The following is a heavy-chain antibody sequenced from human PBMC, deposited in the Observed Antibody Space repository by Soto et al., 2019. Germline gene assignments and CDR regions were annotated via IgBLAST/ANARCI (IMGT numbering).Heavy chain of an antibody. CDR2: IYTNGST. V-gene: IGHV4-4*09. CDR1: GGSISSHY. D-gene: IGHD2-21*01. J-gene: IGHJ6*02. Sequence: PSETLSLTCTVSGGSISSHYCSWIRQPPGKGLEWIGNIYTNGSTNYNPSLKSRVTISVDTSKNQFSLKMSYVTAADTAVYYCAGDSHYYYGMDVWGQGTTVTVSS. CDR3: AGDSHYYYGMDV.